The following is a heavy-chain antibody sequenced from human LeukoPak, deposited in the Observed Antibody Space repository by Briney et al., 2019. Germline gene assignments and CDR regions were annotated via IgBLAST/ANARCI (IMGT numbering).Heavy chain of an antibody. CDR1: GYTFTSYD. CDR3: ARVRKWRSPMGAYLVY. D-gene: IGHD1-26*01. Sequence: ASVKVSCKASGYTFTSYDINWVRQATGQGLEWMGWMNPNSGNTGYAQKFQGRVTMTRNTSISTAYMELSSLRSEDTAVYYCARVRKWRSPMGAYLVYWGQGTLVTVSS. V-gene: IGHV1-8*01. J-gene: IGHJ4*02. CDR2: MNPNSGNT.